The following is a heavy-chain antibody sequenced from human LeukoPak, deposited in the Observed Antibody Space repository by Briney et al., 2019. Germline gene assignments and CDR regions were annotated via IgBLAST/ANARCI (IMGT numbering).Heavy chain of an antibody. CDR2: INPNSGGT. J-gene: IGHJ4*02. CDR1: GYTFTGYY. CDR3: ARGLNIVVVPAANRKDY. Sequence: ASVKVSCKASGYTFTGYYMHWVRQAPGQGLEWMGWINPNSGGTNYAQKFQGRVTMTRDTSISTAYMELSRLRSDDTAVYYCARGLNIVVVPAANRKDYWGQGTLVTVSS. D-gene: IGHD2-2*01. V-gene: IGHV1-2*02.